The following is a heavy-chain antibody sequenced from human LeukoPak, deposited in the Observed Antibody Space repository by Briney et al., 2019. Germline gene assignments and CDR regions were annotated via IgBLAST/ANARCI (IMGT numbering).Heavy chain of an antibody. D-gene: IGHD3-10*01. J-gene: IGHJ4*02. V-gene: IGHV3-30-3*01. CDR2: ISYDGSNK. CDR3: ARDGAGGSGSYFGIDY. Sequence: GGSLRLSCAASGFMFSNYAMSWVRQAPGKGLEWVAVISYDGSNKYYADSVKGRFTISRDNSKNTLYLQMNSLRAEDTAVYYCARDGAGGSGSYFGIDYWGQGTLVTVSS. CDR1: GFMFSNYA.